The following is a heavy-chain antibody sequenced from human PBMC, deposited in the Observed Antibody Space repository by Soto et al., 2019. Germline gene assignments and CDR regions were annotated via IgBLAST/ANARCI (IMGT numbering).Heavy chain of an antibody. CDR2: IYDSGST. V-gene: IGHV4-30-4*01. D-gene: IGHD3-10*01. J-gene: IGHJ6*02. Sequence: PSETLSLTCTVSGGSISSGDYYWSWIRQPPGKGLEWIGYIYDSGSTYYNPSLRSRVTISVDTSKNQFSLKLSSVTAADTAVYYCARSRRVWTNSGSYYGYYYYGMDVWGQGTTVTVSS. CDR3: ARSRRVWTNSGSYYGYYYYGMDV. CDR1: GGSISSGDYY.